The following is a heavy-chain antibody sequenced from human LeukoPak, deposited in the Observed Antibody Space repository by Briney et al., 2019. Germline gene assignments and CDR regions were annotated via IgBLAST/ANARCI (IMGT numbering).Heavy chain of an antibody. Sequence: SETLSLTCAVYGGSFSGYYSSWIRQPPGKGLEWIGSIYYRGNTYYNPSLQSRVTISVDTSKNQFSLKLSSVTAADTAVYFCARDSPYSGNFLIDFDDWGQGTLVTVSS. CDR2: IYYRGNT. CDR1: GGSFSGYY. D-gene: IGHD1-26*01. J-gene: IGHJ4*02. CDR3: ARDSPYSGNFLIDFDD. V-gene: IGHV4-34*01.